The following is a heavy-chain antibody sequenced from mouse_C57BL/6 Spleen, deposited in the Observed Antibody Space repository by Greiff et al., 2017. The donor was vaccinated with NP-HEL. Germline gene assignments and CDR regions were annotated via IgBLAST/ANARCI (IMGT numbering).Heavy chain of an antibody. V-gene: IGHV2-6*01. CDR3: AIHDYYAMDY. CDR1: GFSLTSYG. CDR2: IWGVGST. Sequence: QVQLKESGPGLVAPSQSLSITCTVSGFSLTSYGVDWVRQSPGKGLEWLGVIWGVGSTKYNSALKSRLSISKDNSKSQVFLKMNSLQTDDTAMYYCAIHDYYAMDYWGQGTSVTVSS. J-gene: IGHJ4*01.